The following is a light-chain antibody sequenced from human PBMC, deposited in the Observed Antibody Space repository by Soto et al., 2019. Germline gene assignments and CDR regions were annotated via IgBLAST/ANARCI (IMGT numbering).Light chain of an antibody. J-gene: IGKJ4*01. CDR3: QQYYSTPPT. CDR2: WAS. CDR1: QSLLYSSNNKNY. Sequence: DIVMTQSPDSLAVSLGERATVNCKSSQSLLYSSNNKNYLSWYQQKSGQPPKLLLYWASTRESGVPDRFSGSGSGTDFTLTISSLQAEDVAVYYCQQYYSTPPTFGGGTKVDIK. V-gene: IGKV4-1*01.